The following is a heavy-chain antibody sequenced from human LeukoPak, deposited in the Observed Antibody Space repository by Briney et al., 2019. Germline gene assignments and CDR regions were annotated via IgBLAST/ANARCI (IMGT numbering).Heavy chain of an antibody. J-gene: IGHJ5*02. D-gene: IGHD3-3*01. CDR2: IYYSGST. CDR1: GGSISSYY. Sequence: PSETLSLTCTVSGGSISSYYWSWIRQPPGKGLEWIGYIYYSGSTNYNPSLKSRVTITVDTSKNQFSLKLSSVTAADTAVYYCARDHLANLASRLFDPWGQGTLVTVSS. CDR3: ARDHLANLASRLFDP. V-gene: IGHV4-59*12.